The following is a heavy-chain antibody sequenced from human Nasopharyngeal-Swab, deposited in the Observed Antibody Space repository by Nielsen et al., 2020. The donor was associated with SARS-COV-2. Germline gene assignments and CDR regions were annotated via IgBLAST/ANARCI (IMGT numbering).Heavy chain of an antibody. V-gene: IGHV4-59*01. J-gene: IGHJ4*02. CDR2: ISYSGST. CDR3: ARALLWEPFDY. Sequence: SETLSLTCTVSGASISTYYWSWIRQSPGTGLESIGCISYSGSTNYNPSLQSRVTISVDTSKNHLSLQLTSVTAADSAVYYCARALLWEPFDYWGQGTLVTVSS. D-gene: IGHD1-26*01. CDR1: GASISTYY.